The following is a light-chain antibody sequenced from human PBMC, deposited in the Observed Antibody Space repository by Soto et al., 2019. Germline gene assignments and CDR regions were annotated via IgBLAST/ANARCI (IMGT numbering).Light chain of an antibody. CDR3: MQALQTPLIT. CDR1: QSLLHSNGYYY. Sequence: DIVMTQSPLSLPVTPGEAASISCRSTQSLLHSNGYYYLDWYVQKPGQSPQVLIYLGSNRASGVPDRFSGSGSGTDFTLNISRVEAEDVGVYYCMQALQTPLITFGQGTRLVIK. V-gene: IGKV2-28*01. J-gene: IGKJ5*01. CDR2: LGS.